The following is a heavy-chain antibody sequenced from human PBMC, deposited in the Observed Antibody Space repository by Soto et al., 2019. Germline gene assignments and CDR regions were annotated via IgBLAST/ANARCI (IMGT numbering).Heavy chain of an antibody. D-gene: IGHD3-22*01. CDR3: AGSPVLSYALSQVVITSCGVY. V-gene: IGHV1-69*01. J-gene: IGHJ4*02. CDR1: GGTFSSYA. Sequence: QVQLVQSGAEVKKPGSSVKVSCKASGGTFSSYAFSWVRQAPGQGLEWMGGIIPVFGATNYAQRFQGRVTITADASTSTAYMDLISLKSEHTSVYYCAGSPVLSYALSQVVITSCGVYWGTGTVVTVSP. CDR2: IIPVFGAT.